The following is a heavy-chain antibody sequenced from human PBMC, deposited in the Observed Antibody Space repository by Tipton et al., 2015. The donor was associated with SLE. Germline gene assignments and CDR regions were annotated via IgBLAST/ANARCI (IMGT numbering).Heavy chain of an antibody. D-gene: IGHD5/OR15-5a*01. CDR1: GGSMGTYC. Sequence: TLSLTCTVSGGSMGTYCWSWIRRSPGMRLEWIAFICYSGFPNYNPSLKSRVTVSLDTSKKQFSLNLSSVTAADTAVYYCAGVSRDAFEIWGQGTMVTVSS. J-gene: IGHJ3*02. CDR3: AGVSRDAFEI. V-gene: IGHV4-59*08. CDR2: ICYSGFP.